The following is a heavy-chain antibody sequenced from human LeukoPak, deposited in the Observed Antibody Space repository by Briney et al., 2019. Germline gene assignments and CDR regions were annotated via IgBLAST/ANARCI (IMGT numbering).Heavy chain of an antibody. CDR3: VRDRGYCSGGTCYALWDY. V-gene: IGHV3-7*01. Sequence: GGSLRLSCAASGFTFSNYWMTWVRQAPGKGLEWVAHIKEDGGEKHYVDPVKGRFTISRDNAKNSLYLQMNSLRAEDTAMYCCVRDRGYCSGGTCYALWDYWGQGTLVTVSS. J-gene: IGHJ4*02. CDR1: GFTFSNYW. CDR2: IKEDGGEK. D-gene: IGHD2-15*01.